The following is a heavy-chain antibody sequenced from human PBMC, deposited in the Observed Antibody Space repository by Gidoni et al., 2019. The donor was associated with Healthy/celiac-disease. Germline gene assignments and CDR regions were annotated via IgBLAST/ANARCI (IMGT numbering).Heavy chain of an antibody. CDR1: GGTFSSYA. D-gene: IGHD5-18*01. CDR3: ARDFVDTAMVTAGAGFDY. CDR2: SIPVFGTA. V-gene: IGHV1-69*12. J-gene: IGHJ4*02. Sequence: QVQLVQSGAEVKKPGSSVKVSCKASGGTFSSYAISWVRQDPGQGLEWRGGSIPVFGTATYAQKFKGRVTIPADESTGTADMGLSSLRSEDTAVYYCARDFVDTAMVTAGAGFDYWGQGTLVTVSS.